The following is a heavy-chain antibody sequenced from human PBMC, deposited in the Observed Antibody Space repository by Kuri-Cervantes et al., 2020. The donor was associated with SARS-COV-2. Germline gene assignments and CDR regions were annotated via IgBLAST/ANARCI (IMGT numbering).Heavy chain of an antibody. CDR3: VRLGAAYVDTLVVMRAVHYFDS. J-gene: IGHJ4*02. Sequence: ETLSLTCAASGFTVNYYWMTWVRQAPGGGLEWVANVKQDGSETYYVESVKGRFTISRDNAKNSLYLQMNSLRADDTAVYYCVRLGAAYVDTLVVMRAVHYFDSWGQGTLVTVSS. CDR2: VKQDGSET. D-gene: IGHD5-18*01. V-gene: IGHV3-7*03. CDR1: GFTVNYYW.